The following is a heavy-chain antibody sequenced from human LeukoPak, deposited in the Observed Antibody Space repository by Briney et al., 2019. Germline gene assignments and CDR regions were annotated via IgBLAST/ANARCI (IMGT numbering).Heavy chain of an antibody. Sequence: SETLSLTCTVSGGSISSYYWSWIRQPPGKGLEWIGYIYYSGSTNYNPSLKSRFTISVDTSKNQFSLKLSSVTAADTAVYYCAREKWTFDYWGQGTLVTVYS. D-gene: IGHD1-26*01. CDR1: GGSISSYY. J-gene: IGHJ4*02. V-gene: IGHV4-59*01. CDR2: IYYSGST. CDR3: AREKWTFDY.